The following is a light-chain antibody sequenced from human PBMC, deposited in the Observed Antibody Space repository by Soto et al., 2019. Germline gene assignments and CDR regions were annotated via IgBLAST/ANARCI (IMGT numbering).Light chain of an antibody. CDR2: GAS. CDR1: QSVSSN. CDR3: QQYNNCSWT. V-gene: IGKV3-15*01. J-gene: IGKJ1*01. Sequence: EIVMTQSPATLSVSPGERATLSCRASQSVSSNLAWYQQKPGQAPRLLIYGASTRATGIPSRFSGSGSGTEFTLTISGLHFYDFAVYYCQQYNNCSWTFGQGTKVEIK.